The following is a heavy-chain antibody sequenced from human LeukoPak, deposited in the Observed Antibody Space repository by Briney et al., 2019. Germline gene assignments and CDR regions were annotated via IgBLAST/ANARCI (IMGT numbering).Heavy chain of an antibody. V-gene: IGHV4-30-4*01. CDR3: ARASDIVVVTAMYSGDVFDI. Sequence: SETLSLTCTVSGGSISSGDYYWSWIRQPPGKGLEWIGYIYYSGSTYYNPSLKSRVTISVDTSKNQFSLKLSSVTAADTAVYYCARASDIVVVTAMYSGDVFDIWGQGTMVTVSS. CDR2: IYYSGST. J-gene: IGHJ3*02. D-gene: IGHD2-21*02. CDR1: GGSISSGDYY.